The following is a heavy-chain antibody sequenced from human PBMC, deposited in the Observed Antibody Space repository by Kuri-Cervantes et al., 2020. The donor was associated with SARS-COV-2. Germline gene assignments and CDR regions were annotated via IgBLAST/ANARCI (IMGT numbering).Heavy chain of an antibody. V-gene: IGHV3-30-3*02. Sequence: GEFLKISCAAAGFIFSGVSMHWVRQAPGKGLEWVAVISHDGKTIFYKKSVKGRFTISRDNSKNTLFLQMNSLRTDDTAVYYCAKGLHYDAVWGNHDYGGEGAMVTSPQ. CDR2: ISHDGKTI. J-gene: IGHJ4*02. CDR1: GFIFSGVS. D-gene: IGHD3-16*01. CDR3: AKGLHYDAVWGNHDY.